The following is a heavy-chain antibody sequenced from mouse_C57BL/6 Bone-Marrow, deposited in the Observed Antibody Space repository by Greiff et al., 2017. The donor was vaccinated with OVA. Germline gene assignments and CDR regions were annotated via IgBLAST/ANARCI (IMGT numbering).Heavy chain of an antibody. CDR1: GYTFTSYW. CDR3: ARFYYYGSSFLFDY. Sequence: QVQLQQPGAELVKPGASVKMSCKASGYTFTSYWITWVKQRPGQGLEWIGDIYPGSGSTNYNEKFKSKATLTVDTSSSTAYMQLSSLTSEDSAVYYCARFYYYGSSFLFDYWGQGTTLTVSS. J-gene: IGHJ2*01. D-gene: IGHD1-1*01. V-gene: IGHV1-55*01. CDR2: IYPGSGST.